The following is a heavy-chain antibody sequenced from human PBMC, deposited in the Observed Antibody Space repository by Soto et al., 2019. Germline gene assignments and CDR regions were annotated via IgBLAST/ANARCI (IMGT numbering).Heavy chain of an antibody. D-gene: IGHD6-19*01. CDR1: GGSISSGGYY. CDR2: IYYSGST. Sequence: SETLSLTCTVSGGSISSGGYYWSWIRQHPGKGLEWIGYIYYSGSTYYNPSLKSRVTISVDTSKNQFSLKLSSVTAADTAVYYCARDPVAGYFDYWGQGTLVTVSS. J-gene: IGHJ4*02. CDR3: ARDPVAGYFDY. V-gene: IGHV4-31*03.